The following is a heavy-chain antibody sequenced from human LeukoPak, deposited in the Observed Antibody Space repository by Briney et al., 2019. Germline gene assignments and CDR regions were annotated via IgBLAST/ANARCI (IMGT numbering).Heavy chain of an antibody. CDR3: ARDKYYYDSSGYYYGNDAFDI. V-gene: IGHV4-59*01. D-gene: IGHD3-22*01. Sequence: SETLSLTCTVSGGSISSYYWSWIRQPPGKGLEWFGYIYYSGSTNYNPSLKSRVTISVDTSKNQFSLKLSSVTAADTAVYYCARDKYYYDSSGYYYGNDAFDIWGQGTMVTVSS. CDR2: IYYSGST. CDR1: GGSISSYY. J-gene: IGHJ3*02.